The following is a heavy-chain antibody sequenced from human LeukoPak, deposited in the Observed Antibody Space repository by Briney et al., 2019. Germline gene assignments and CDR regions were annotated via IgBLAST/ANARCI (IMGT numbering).Heavy chain of an antibody. J-gene: IGHJ4*02. D-gene: IGHD1-26*01. Sequence: ASVKVSCKASGYTFTSYYMHWVRQAPGQGLEWMGIINPSGGSTSYAQKLQGRVTMTRDTSTSTVYMELSSLRSEDTAVYYCARDYGTEYYFDYWGQGTLVTVSS. CDR3: ARDYGTEYYFDY. CDR2: INPSGGST. CDR1: GYTFTSYY. V-gene: IGHV1-46*01.